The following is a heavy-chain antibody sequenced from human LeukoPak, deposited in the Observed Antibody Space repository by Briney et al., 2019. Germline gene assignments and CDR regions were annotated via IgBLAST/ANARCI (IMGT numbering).Heavy chain of an antibody. D-gene: IGHD2-8*01. CDR3: ARDNGERAYYYYYYYMDV. V-gene: IGHV1-2*02. J-gene: IGHJ6*03. CDR1: GYTFTGYY. Sequence: ASVKVSCKASGYTFTGYYMHWVRQAPGQGLEWMGWINPNSGGTNYAQKFQGRVTMTRDTSISTAYMELSRLRSDDTAVYYCARDNGERAYYYYYYYMDVWGKGTTVTISS. CDR2: INPNSGGT.